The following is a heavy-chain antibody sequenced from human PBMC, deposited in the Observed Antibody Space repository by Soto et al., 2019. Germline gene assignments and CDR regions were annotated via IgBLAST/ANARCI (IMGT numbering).Heavy chain of an antibody. J-gene: IGHJ6*02. CDR2: ITYDGSNI. CDR1: GFTFSSYG. CDR3: ARGRDYNYGMDV. Sequence: GGSLRLSCAASGFTFSSYGMHWVRQAPGKGLEWVAVITYDGSNIYYADSLKGRFSVSRDNAKNSLYLQINSLRAEDTAVYYCARGRDYNYGMDVWGQGTSVTVSS. V-gene: IGHV3-30*03.